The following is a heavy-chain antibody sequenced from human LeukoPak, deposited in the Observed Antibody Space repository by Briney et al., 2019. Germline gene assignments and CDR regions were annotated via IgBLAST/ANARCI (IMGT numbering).Heavy chain of an antibody. CDR3: AKRGTVTTSAFDI. CDR2: ISGSGGST. D-gene: IGHD4-17*01. V-gene: IGHV3-23*01. CDR1: GFTFSSYA. J-gene: IGHJ3*02. Sequence: GGSLRLSCAASGFTFSSYAMSWVRQAPGKGLEWVSAISGSGGSTYYADSVRGRFTISRDNSKNTLYLQMNSLRAEDTAVYYCAKRGTVTTSAFDIWGQGTMVTVSS.